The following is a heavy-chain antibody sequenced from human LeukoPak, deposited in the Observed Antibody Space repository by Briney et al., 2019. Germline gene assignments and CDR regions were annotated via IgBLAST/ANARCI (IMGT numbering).Heavy chain of an antibody. CDR2: ISSSGSTI. CDR1: GFTFSSYE. CDR3: ARVLHKRNYDSSIYYGY. D-gene: IGHD3-22*01. J-gene: IGHJ4*02. Sequence: GGSLRLSCAASGFTFSSYEMNWVHQAPGKGLEWVSYISSSGSTIYYADSVKGRFTISRDNAKNSLFLQMNSLRAEDTAVYYCARVLHKRNYDSSIYYGYWGQGTLVTVSS. V-gene: IGHV3-48*03.